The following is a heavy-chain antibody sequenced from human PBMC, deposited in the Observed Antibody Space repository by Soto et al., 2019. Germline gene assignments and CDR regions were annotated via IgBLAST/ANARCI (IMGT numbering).Heavy chain of an antibody. J-gene: IGHJ5*02. V-gene: IGHV1-2*06. CDR3: ALLPPPPVWVDP. CDR2: INPNSGAT. CDR1: GYTFTGYF. Sequence: QVQLVQSGAEVKKPGTSVKVSCKASGYTFTGYFIHWLRHAPGQGLEWMGRINPNSGATSYARKFHDRVTMTRDTSIITAYMELSSPRSDDTAIYYCALLPPPPVWVDPWGQATLVTVSS.